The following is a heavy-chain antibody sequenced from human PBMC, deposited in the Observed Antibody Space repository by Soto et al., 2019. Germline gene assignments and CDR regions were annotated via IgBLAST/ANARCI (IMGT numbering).Heavy chain of an antibody. CDR2: ISAYNGNT. Sequence: ASVKVSCKASGYTFTSYGISWVRQAPGQGLEWMGWISAYNGNTNYAQKLQGRVTMTTDTSTSTAYMGLRSLRSDDTAVYYCVRDQGYYDSSGYYGYWGQGTLVTVSS. J-gene: IGHJ4*02. CDR3: VRDQGYYDSSGYYGY. V-gene: IGHV1-18*01. D-gene: IGHD3-22*01. CDR1: GYTFTSYG.